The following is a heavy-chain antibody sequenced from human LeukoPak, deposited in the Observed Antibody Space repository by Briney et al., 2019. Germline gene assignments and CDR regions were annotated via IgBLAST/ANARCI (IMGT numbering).Heavy chain of an antibody. D-gene: IGHD4-17*01. CDR3: AATGEGVSY. V-gene: IGHV4-61*02. J-gene: IGHJ4*02. Sequence: SQTLSLTCTVSGGSISSGSYYWSWIRQPAGKGLEWIGRVYTSGSTNYNPSLKSRVTISVDTSKNQFSLKLSSVTAADTAVYYCAATGEGVSYWGQGTLVTVSS. CDR2: VYTSGST. CDR1: GGSISSGSYY.